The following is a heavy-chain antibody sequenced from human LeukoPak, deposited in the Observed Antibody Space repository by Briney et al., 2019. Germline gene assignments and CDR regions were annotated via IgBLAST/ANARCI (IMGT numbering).Heavy chain of an antibody. CDR3: ARGGIYSEGFDY. CDR1: GFTFSDYS. D-gene: IGHD3-16*01. Sequence: PGGSLRLSCAASGFTFSDYSMNWVRQAPGKGLEWVSSIGTTSTHIYYADSVKGRFTISRDNAKNSLYLQMNSLRAEDTAVYYCARGGIYSEGFDYWGQGTLVTVSS. V-gene: IGHV3-21*01. J-gene: IGHJ4*02. CDR2: IGTTSTHI.